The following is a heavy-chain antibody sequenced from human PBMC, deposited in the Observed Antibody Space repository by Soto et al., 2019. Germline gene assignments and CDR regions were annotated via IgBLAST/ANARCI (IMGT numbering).Heavy chain of an antibody. D-gene: IGHD3-22*01. J-gene: IGHJ4*02. CDR3: AKDNDYDSSDFDD. CDR1: GFTFSSYG. Sequence: HPGGSLRLSCAASGFTFSSYGMHWVRQAPGKGLEWVAVISYDGSNKYYADSVRGRFTISRDNSKNTLYLQMNSLRAEDTAAYYCAKDNDYDSSDFDDWGQGTLVTVSS. V-gene: IGHV3-30*18. CDR2: ISYDGSNK.